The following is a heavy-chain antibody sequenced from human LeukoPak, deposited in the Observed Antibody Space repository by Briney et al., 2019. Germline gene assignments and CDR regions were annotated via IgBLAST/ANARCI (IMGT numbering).Heavy chain of an antibody. CDR1: GYTFTGYY. CDR2: INPNSGGT. J-gene: IGHJ4*02. CDR3: ARDKFGELLSFDY. Sequence: ASLKVSCKASGYTFTGYYMHWVRQAPAQGLELMGWINPNSGGTNYAQKFQGRVTMTRDTSISTAYMELSRLRSDDTAVYYCARDKFGELLSFDYWGQGTLVTVSS. D-gene: IGHD3-10*01. V-gene: IGHV1-2*02.